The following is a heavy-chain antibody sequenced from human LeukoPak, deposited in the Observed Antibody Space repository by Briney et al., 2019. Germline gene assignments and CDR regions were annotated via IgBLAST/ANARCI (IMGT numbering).Heavy chain of an antibody. V-gene: IGHV5-51*01. CDR2: IYPGHSHP. CDR3: GRQTGAYDLDY. CDR1: GSDFTGYW. J-gene: IGHJ4*02. D-gene: IGHD5-12*01. Sequence: GASLKISCKGSGSDFTGYWIAWGRQLPGKGRECMAIIYPGHSHPPYTPSFQGQVTISADKSISTAFLQWSSLRASDTAMYYCGRQTGAYDLDYWGQGTLVTVSS.